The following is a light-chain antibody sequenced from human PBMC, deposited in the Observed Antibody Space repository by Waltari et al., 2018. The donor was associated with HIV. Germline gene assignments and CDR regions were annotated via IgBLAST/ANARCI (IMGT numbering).Light chain of an antibody. CDR1: SSNIGNNY. CDR3: LAWDDSLRGHV. Sequence: SVLTQPPSASGTPGQRVTISCSGSSSNIGNNYVYWYQQLSGTAPKLLIYTNNRRPSGVPDRSSGSKSGTSASLDISGLRSEDEAYYYCLAWDDSLRGHVFGSGTEVTVL. CDR2: TNN. J-gene: IGLJ1*01. V-gene: IGLV1-47*01.